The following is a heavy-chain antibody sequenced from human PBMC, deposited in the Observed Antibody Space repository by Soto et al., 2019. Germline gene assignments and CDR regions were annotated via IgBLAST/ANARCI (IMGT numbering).Heavy chain of an antibody. J-gene: IGHJ4*02. V-gene: IGHV3-30*03. D-gene: IGHD1-26*01. CDR2: VSDDGIKT. Sequence: QVHLVESGGGVVQPGRSLRLSCEASGLTFSTYAMHWVRQAPGKALEWLAIVSDDGIKTHHAESVKGRITISRENSKNTLYLQMNSLRVEDTAVYYCVKAKAGGTDFRLDYWGQGTLVTVSS. CDR3: VKAKAGGTDFRLDY. CDR1: GLTFSTYA.